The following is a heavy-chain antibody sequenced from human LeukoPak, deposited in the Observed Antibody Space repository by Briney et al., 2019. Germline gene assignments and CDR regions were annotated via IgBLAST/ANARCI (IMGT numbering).Heavy chain of an antibody. D-gene: IGHD4-17*01. CDR1: GGTVSSYA. V-gene: IGHV1-69*01. CDR3: ARDRTRYGDAPYWYFDL. Sequence: ASVKVSCKASGGTVSSYAISWVRQAPGQGLEWMGGIMPIFVTANYAQKCQGRVTITADESTSTAYMELSSLRSEDTAVYYCARDRTRYGDAPYWYFDLWAVAPWSLSPQ. CDR2: IMPIFVTA. J-gene: IGHJ2*01.